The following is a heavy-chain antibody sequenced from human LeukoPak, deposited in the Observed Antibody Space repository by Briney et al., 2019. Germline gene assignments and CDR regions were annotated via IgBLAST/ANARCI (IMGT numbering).Heavy chain of an antibody. Sequence: SETLSLTCAVYGGSFSGYYWSWIRQPPGKGLEWIGEINHSGSTNYNPSLKSRVTISVDTSKNQFSLKLSSVTAADTAEYYCARDTAGSGYAFDIWGQGTMVTVSS. CDR2: INHSGST. CDR3: ARDTAGSGYAFDI. J-gene: IGHJ3*02. V-gene: IGHV4-34*09. D-gene: IGHD2-15*01. CDR1: GGSFSGYY.